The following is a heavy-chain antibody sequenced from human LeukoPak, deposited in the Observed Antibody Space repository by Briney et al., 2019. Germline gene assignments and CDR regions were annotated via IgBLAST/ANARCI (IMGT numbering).Heavy chain of an antibody. CDR1: GFTFSNAW. D-gene: IGHD3-9*01. Sequence: PGGSLRLSCAASGFTFSNAWMSWVRQAPGKGLEWVGRIKSKTDGGTTDYAAPVKGRFTISRDDSKNTLYLQTNSLKTEDTAVYYCTTDSNNYYDILTGYYPLDYWGQGTLVTVSS. CDR3: TTDSNNYYDILTGYYPLDY. CDR2: IKSKTDGGTT. V-gene: IGHV3-15*01. J-gene: IGHJ4*02.